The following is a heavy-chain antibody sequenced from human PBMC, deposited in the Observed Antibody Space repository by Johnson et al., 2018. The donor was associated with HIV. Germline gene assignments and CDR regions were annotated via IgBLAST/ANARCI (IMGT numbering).Heavy chain of an antibody. Sequence: QVQLVESGGGVVQPGGSLRLSCAASGFTFSSYAMHWVRQAPGKGLEWVAVISYDGSNKYYADSVQDRFTISRDNSKNTLYLQMNSLRAEDTAVYYCARACRDGYTCDAFDIWGQGTMVTVSS. CDR3: ARACRDGYTCDAFDI. V-gene: IGHV3-30*14. CDR2: ISYDGSNK. D-gene: IGHD5-24*01. CDR1: GFTFSSYA. J-gene: IGHJ3*02.